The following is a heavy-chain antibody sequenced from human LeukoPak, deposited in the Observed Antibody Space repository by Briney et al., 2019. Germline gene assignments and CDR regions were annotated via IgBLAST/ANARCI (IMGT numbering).Heavy chain of an antibody. Sequence: GGSLRLSCTASGFSFSGHWMHWARQLPGKGLVWVSRISPTGSTTSYADSVKGRFTVSRDNAKNTLYLQVNNLRAEDTAVYYCARGPNSNWSGLDFWGQGTLLTVSP. CDR2: ISPTGSTT. CDR3: ARGPNSNWSGLDF. V-gene: IGHV3-74*01. D-gene: IGHD6-6*01. J-gene: IGHJ4*02. CDR1: GFSFSGHW.